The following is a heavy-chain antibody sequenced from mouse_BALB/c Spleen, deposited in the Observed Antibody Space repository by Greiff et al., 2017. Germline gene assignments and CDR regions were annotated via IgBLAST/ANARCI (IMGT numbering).Heavy chain of an antibody. CDR2: IYPGSGNT. D-gene: IGHD1-1*01. V-gene: IGHV1-63*01. Sequence: VKLQQSGAELVRPGTSVKISCKASGYAFTNYWLGWVKQRPGHGLEWIGDIYPGSGNTYYNEKFKGKATLTADKSSSTAYMQLSSLTSEDSAVYFCARSYYYGSSYYAMDYWGQGTSVTVSS. CDR1: GYAFTNYW. J-gene: IGHJ4*01. CDR3: ARSYYYGSSYYAMDY.